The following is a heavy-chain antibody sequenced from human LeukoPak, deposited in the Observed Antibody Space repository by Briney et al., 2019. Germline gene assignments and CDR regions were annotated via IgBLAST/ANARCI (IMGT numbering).Heavy chain of an antibody. CDR2: IYASGST. Sequence: SETLSLTCTVSGGSISGYYWSWIRQPAGKGLEWIGRIYASGSTNYNPSLKSRVTMSVETSKKQFSLRLTSVTAADTAVYYCARDPNSALWGQGTLITVSS. V-gene: IGHV4-4*07. CDR3: ARDPNSAL. J-gene: IGHJ4*02. CDR1: GGSISGYY. D-gene: IGHD4-23*01.